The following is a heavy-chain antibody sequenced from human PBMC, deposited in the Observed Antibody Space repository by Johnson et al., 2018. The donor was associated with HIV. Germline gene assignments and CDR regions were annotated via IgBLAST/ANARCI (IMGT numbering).Heavy chain of an antibody. Sequence: QVQLVESGGGVVQPGRSLRLSCAASGFTLSSYAMHWVRQAPGKGLEWVALISYDGSNKYYADSVKGRFTISRDNSKNTLYLQMNSLRAEDTAVYYCASIQGGIWGQGTMVTVSS. CDR2: ISYDGSNK. J-gene: IGHJ3*02. V-gene: IGHV3-30*14. D-gene: IGHD2-2*02. CDR1: GFTLSSYA. CDR3: ASIQGGI.